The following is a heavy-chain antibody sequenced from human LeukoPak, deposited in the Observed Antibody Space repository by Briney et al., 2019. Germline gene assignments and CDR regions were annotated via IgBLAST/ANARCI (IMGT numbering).Heavy chain of an antibody. V-gene: IGHV4-34*01. CDR2: INHSGST. CDR1: GGSFSGYY. CDR3: ARRITIFGEGKRAFDI. D-gene: IGHD3-3*01. J-gene: IGHJ3*02. Sequence: PSETLSLTCAVYGGSFSGYYWSWIRQPPGKGLEWIGEINHSGSTNYNPSLKSRVTISVDTSKNQFSLKLSSVTAADTAVYYCARRITIFGEGKRAFDIWGQGTMVTVSS.